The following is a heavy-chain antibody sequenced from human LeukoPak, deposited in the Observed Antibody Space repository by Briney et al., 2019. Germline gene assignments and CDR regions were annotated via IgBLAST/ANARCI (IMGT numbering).Heavy chain of an antibody. J-gene: IGHJ3*02. D-gene: IGHD2-2*01. CDR1: GYSISSGYY. CDR3: ARVFSGASHAFDI. Sequence: PSETLSLTCAVSGYSISSGYYWGWIRQPPGKGLEWIGSIYHSGSTYYNPSLKSRVTISVDTSKNQFSLKLGSVTAADTAVYYCARVFSGASHAFDIWGQGTMVTVSS. V-gene: IGHV4-38-2*01. CDR2: IYHSGST.